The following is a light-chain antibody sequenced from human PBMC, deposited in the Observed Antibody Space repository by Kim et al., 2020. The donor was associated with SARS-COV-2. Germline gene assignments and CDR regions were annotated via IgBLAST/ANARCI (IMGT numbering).Light chain of an antibody. CDR3: QAWDSSTVG. CDR2: QDT. J-gene: IGLJ2*01. CDR1: KLGDKY. Sequence: SYELSQPPSVSVSPGQTASITCSGDKLGDKYACWYQQRPGQSPVLVIYQDTKRPSGIPERFSGSNSGNTATLTIGGTQAMDEADYYCQAWDSSTVGFGGG. V-gene: IGLV3-1*01.